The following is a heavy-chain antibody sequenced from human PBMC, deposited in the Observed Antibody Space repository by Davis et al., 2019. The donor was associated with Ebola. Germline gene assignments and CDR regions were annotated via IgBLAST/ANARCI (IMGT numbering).Heavy chain of an antibody. V-gene: IGHV3-11*06. D-gene: IGHD3-3*01. J-gene: IGHJ5*02. CDR3: ARLRYDFWSAYFDP. Sequence: FTFSRDNAKNSLYLQMNSLRAEDTAVYYCARLRYDFWSAYFDPWGQGTLVTVSS.